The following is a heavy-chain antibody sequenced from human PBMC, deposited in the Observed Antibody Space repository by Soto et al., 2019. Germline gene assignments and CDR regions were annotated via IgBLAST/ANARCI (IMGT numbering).Heavy chain of an antibody. Sequence: QLQLQESGSGLVKPSQTLSLTCAVSGGSISSGGYSWSWIRQPPGKGLEWIGYIYHSGSTYYNPSLTRRVTLSVARSQTQFSLRLSSVPAADTAVYYCASVPSPWGQGTLVTFSS. V-gene: IGHV4-30-2*01. J-gene: IGHJ5*02. D-gene: IGHD6-6*01. CDR1: GGSISSGGYS. CDR2: IYHSGST. CDR3: ASVPSP.